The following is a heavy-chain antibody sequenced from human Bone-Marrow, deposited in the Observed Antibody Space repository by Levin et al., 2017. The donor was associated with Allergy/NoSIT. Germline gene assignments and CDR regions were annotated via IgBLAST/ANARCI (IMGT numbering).Heavy chain of an antibody. V-gene: IGHV3-74*01. D-gene: IGHD3-10*01. J-gene: IGHJ4*02. CDR2: IINDGTDT. CDR3: VRGVGGLDH. CDR1: GFTFSNYW. Sequence: PGGSLRLSCAASGFTFSNYWMHWVRQAPGKGLVWISHIINDGTDTSYEDSVKGRFTISRDNAENTVFLQMNSLTAEDTATYYCVRGVGGLDHWGQGALVIVSS.